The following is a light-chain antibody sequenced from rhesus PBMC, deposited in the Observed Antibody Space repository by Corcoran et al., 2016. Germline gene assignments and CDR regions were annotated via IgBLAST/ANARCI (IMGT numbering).Light chain of an antibody. CDR1: QGISTY. J-gene: IGKJ2*01. CDR3: LQYNSNPYS. Sequence: DIQMTQSPSSLSASVGDRVTITCRASQGISTYLNWYQQKLGKVPKRLIYAASRLESGVPSRFSGSGSGTDFTLTISSLQPEAFATYYCLQYNSNPYSFGQGTKVEIK. CDR2: AAS. V-gene: IGKV1-43*01.